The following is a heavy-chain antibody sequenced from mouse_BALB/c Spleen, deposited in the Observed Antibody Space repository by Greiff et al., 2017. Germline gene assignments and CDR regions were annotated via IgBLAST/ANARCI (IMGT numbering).Heavy chain of an antibody. V-gene: IGHV3-2*02. CDR3: ARGFYDYDDYAMDY. J-gene: IGHJ4*01. D-gene: IGHD2-4*01. CDR1: GYSITSDYA. CDR2: ISYSGST. Sequence: EVKVEESGPGLVKPSQSLSLTCTVTGYSITSDYAWNWIRQFPGNKLEWMGYISYSGSTSYNPSLKSRISITRDTSKNQFFLQLNSVTTEDTATYYCARGFYDYDDYAMDYWGQGTSVTVSS.